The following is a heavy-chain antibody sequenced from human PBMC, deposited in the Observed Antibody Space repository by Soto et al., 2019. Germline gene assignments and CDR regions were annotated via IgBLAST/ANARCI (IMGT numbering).Heavy chain of an antibody. V-gene: IGHV4-39*01. D-gene: IGHD6-19*01. J-gene: IGHJ5*02. CDR1: GCSISNSAYH. CDR3: GRLMVAGNDKWLDP. CDR2: IYYRGNI. Sequence: PSETLSLTCTISGCSISNSAYHLGWIRQPPGKGLEWIGNIYYRGNIYYNSSLKSRVTISADTPKNQFSLQLTSVTAADTAVYYCGRLMVAGNDKWLDPWGQGTLVTVSS.